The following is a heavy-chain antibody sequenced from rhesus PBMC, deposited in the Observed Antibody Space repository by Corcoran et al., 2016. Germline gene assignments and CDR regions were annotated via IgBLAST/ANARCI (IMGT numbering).Heavy chain of an antibody. CDR1: GGSISSGYD. CDR2: IYGMSGSN. CDR3: ARGTGAAKPLYYFDY. V-gene: IGHV4-76*01. D-gene: IGHD4-29*01. Sequence: QVQLQESGPGVVKPSETLSLTCAVSGGSISSGYDWSWIRPPPGKGLEWIGDIYGMSGSNNYNPSSKNRGTSAKDASKNQFSLKRSCVTAADTGVYYGARGTGAAKPLYYFDYWGQGVLVTVAS. J-gene: IGHJ4*01.